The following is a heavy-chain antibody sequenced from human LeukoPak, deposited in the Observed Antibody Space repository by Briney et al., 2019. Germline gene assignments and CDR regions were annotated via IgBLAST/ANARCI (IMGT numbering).Heavy chain of an antibody. CDR3: ARGNWGFGAFDI. V-gene: IGHV4-38-2*02. J-gene: IGHJ3*02. D-gene: IGHD7-27*01. CDR1: GYSISSGYY. Sequence: PSETLSLTCTVSGYSISSGYYWGWIRQPPGKGLEWIGNIYHSGSTYYNPSLKSRVTISVDTSKNQFSLKLSSVTAADTAVYHCARGNWGFGAFDIWGQGTMVTVSS. CDR2: IYHSGST.